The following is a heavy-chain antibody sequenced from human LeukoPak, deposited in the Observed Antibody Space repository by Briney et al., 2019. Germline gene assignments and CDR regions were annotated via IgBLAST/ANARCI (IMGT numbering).Heavy chain of an antibody. Sequence: ASVKVSCKASGYSFTSFGVNWVRQATGQGLEWLGWMNPNSGNTGYAQKFQGRVTITRHTSISTAYMELSSLRSEDTAVYYCARAVRGVVVVPAATIGRDYYYYMDVWGKGTTVTVSS. CDR2: MNPNSGNT. CDR3: ARAVRGVVVVPAATIGRDYYYYMDV. D-gene: IGHD2-2*01. CDR1: GYSFTSFG. V-gene: IGHV1-8*01. J-gene: IGHJ6*03.